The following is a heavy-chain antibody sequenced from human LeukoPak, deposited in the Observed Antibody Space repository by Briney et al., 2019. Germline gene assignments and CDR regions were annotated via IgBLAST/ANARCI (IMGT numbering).Heavy chain of an antibody. D-gene: IGHD4-17*01. CDR3: ARSYGDYFDY. V-gene: IGHV3-48*03. J-gene: IGHJ4*02. CDR2: ISSSGSTI. Sequence: SKISSSGSTIYYADSVKGRFTISRDNAKNSLYLQMNSLRAEDTAVYYCARSYGDYFDYWGQGTLVTVSS.